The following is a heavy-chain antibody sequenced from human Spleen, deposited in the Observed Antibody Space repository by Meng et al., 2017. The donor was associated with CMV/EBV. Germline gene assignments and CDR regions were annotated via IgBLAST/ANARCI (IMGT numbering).Heavy chain of an antibody. Sequence: VQLQESGPGLVKPSETLSLTCTVSGGSISSGDYYWSWIRQPPGKGLEWIGYIYYSGSTYYNPSLKSRVTISVDTSKNQFSLKLSSVTAADTAVYYCAREHVLLWFGRGWFDPWGQGTLVTVSS. CDR3: AREHVLLWFGRGWFDP. CDR1: GGSISSGDYY. J-gene: IGHJ5*02. CDR2: IYYSGST. D-gene: IGHD3-10*01. V-gene: IGHV4-30-4*08.